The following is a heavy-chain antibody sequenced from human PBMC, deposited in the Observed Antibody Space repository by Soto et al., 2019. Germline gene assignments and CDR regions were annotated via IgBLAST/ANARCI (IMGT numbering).Heavy chain of an antibody. CDR2: IYYSGST. CDR3: ARSTAWSYYYYGMDV. Sequence: SETLSLTCTVSGGSISSSSYYWGWIRQPPGKGLEWIGSIYYSGSTYYNPSLKSRVTISVDTSKNQFSLKLSSVTAADTAVYYCARSTAWSYYYYGMDVWGQGTTVTVS. J-gene: IGHJ6*02. V-gene: IGHV4-39*01. CDR1: GGSISSSSYY. D-gene: IGHD2-2*01.